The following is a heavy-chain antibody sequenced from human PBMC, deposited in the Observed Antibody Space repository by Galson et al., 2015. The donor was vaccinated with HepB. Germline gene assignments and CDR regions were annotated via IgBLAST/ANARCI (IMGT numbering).Heavy chain of an antibody. V-gene: IGHV3-48*04. CDR1: GFTFSSYN. CDR3: AKGFAGWYMDV. CDR2: ISSSSSSSSNTI. Sequence: SLRLSCAASGFTFSSYNMNWVRQAPGKGLEWVSYISSSSSSSSNTIFYADSVKGRFTISRDNSRDTLYLQMSSLRAEDTAVYYCAKGFAGWYMDVWGKGTTVTVSS. J-gene: IGHJ6*03. D-gene: IGHD2-15*01.